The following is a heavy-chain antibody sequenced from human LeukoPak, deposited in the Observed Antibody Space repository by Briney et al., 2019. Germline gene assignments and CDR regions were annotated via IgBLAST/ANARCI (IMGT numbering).Heavy chain of an antibody. J-gene: IGHJ4*02. Sequence: SETLSLTCTVSGGSISSYYWSWIRQPPGKGLEWIGYIYYSGGTNYNPSLKSRVTISVDTSKNQFSLKRSSVTAADTAVYYCARGVPAATDYWGQGTLVTVSS. CDR3: ARGVPAATDY. CDR1: GGSISSYY. V-gene: IGHV4-59*01. CDR2: IYYSGGT. D-gene: IGHD2-2*01.